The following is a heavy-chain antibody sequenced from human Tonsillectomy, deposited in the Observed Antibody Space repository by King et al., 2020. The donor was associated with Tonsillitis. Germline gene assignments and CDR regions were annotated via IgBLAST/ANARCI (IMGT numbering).Heavy chain of an antibody. CDR1: GFTFSSYA. CDR2: ISSNGGST. V-gene: IGHV3-64D*06. Sequence: VQLVESGGGLVQPGGSLRLSCSASGFTFSSYAMHWVRQAPGKGLEYVSAISSNGGSTYYADSVKGRFTISRDNSKNTLYLQMSRLRAEDTAVYYCVEDSATVVTDDAFDIWGQGTMVTVSS. CDR3: VEDSATVVTDDAFDI. D-gene: IGHD4-23*01. J-gene: IGHJ3*02.